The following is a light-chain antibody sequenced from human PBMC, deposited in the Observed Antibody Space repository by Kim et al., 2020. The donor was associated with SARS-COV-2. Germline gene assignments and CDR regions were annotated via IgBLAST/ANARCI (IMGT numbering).Light chain of an antibody. Sequence: EIVMTQSPATLSVPPGETATLSCRASQSVSSKLAWYQQKPGQAPRLLIYDASTRATGIPDRFSGSGSETEFTLTISSLQSEDFAVYYCQQYNNWPPWTFGQGTKVDIK. CDR2: DAS. CDR1: QSVSSK. V-gene: IGKV3-15*01. CDR3: QQYNNWPPWT. J-gene: IGKJ1*01.